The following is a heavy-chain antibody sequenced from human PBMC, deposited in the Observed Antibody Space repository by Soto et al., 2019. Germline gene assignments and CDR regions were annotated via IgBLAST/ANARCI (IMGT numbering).Heavy chain of an antibody. Sequence: ASVKVSCKASGYTFTGYYMHWVRQDPGQGLEWMGWINPNSGGTNYAQKFQGWVTMTRDTSISTAYMELSRLRSDDTAVYYCARGGSAAAGYYYYMDVWGKGTTVTVSS. CDR3: ARGGSAAAGYYYYMDV. CDR1: GYTFTGYY. CDR2: INPNSGGT. J-gene: IGHJ6*03. D-gene: IGHD6-13*01. V-gene: IGHV1-2*04.